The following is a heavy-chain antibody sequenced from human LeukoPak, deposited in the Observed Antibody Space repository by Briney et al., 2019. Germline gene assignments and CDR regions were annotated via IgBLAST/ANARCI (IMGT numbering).Heavy chain of an antibody. CDR3: ARGPWYRLNY. CDR2: ISDNGST. Sequence: SETLSLTCAVYGGPLSDHYWSWIRQPPGKGLEWIGEISDNGSTKYNPSLKSRVTISGDTSKNQFSLNLSSVTAADTAVYYCARGPWYRLNYWGQGALVTVSS. D-gene: IGHD6-13*01. CDR1: GGPLSDHY. V-gene: IGHV4-34*01. J-gene: IGHJ4*02.